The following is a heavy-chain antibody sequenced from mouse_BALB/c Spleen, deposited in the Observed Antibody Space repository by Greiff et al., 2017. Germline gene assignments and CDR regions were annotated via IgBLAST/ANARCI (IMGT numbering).Heavy chain of an antibody. V-gene: IGHV14-3*02. J-gene: IGHJ1*01. CDR2: IDPANGNT. D-gene: IGHD2-4*01. CDR3: ARWDYHSNWYFDV. Sequence: VQLQQSGAELVKPGASVKLSCTASGFNIKDTYMHWVKQRPEQGLEWIGRIDPANGNTKYDPKFQGKATITADTSSNTAYLQLSSLTSEDTAVYYCARWDYHSNWYFDVWGAGTTVTVSS. CDR1: GFNIKDTY.